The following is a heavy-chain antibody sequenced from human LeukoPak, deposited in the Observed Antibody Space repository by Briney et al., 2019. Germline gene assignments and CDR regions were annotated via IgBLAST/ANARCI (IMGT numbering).Heavy chain of an antibody. V-gene: IGHV3-23*01. CDR3: ARSGKDIVVVPAAEGFDP. CDR1: GFTFSSYA. J-gene: IGHJ5*02. CDR2: ISGSGGST. Sequence: GGSLRLSCAASGFTFSSYAMSWVRQAPGKGLEWVSAISGSGGSTYYADSVKGRFTISRDNSKNTLYLQMNSLRAEDTAVYYCARSGKDIVVVPAAEGFDPWGQGTLVTVSS. D-gene: IGHD2-2*01.